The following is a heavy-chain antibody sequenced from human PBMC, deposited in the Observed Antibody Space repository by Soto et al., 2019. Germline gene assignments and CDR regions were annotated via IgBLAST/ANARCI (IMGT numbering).Heavy chain of an antibody. V-gene: IGHV1-3*01. Sequence: ASVKVSCKASGYTFSIYAMHWVRQAPGQRLEWMGWINADNGNTKYAQNFQGRVTITRDASASTAYMELSSLRSEDTAVYFCARARSSSSADYFDYWGQGTLVTVSS. CDR3: ARARSSSSADYFDY. CDR1: GYTFSIYA. CDR2: INADNGNT. J-gene: IGHJ4*02. D-gene: IGHD6-6*01.